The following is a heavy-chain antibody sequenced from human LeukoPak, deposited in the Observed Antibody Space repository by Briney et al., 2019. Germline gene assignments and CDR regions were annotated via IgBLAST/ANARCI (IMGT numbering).Heavy chain of an antibody. V-gene: IGHV3-23*01. Sequence: PGGSLRLSCAASGFSFDDYAMHWVRQVPGKGLEWVSAISGSGGSTYCADSVKGRFTISRDNSKNTLYLQMNSLRAEDTAVYYCAKVNYYDSSGYYYIGYFQHWGQGTLVTVSS. CDR1: GFSFDDYA. CDR2: ISGSGGST. J-gene: IGHJ1*01. D-gene: IGHD3-22*01. CDR3: AKVNYYDSSGYYYIGYFQH.